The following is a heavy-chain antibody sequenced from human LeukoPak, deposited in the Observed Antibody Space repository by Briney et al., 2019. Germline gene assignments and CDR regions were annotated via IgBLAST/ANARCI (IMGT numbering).Heavy chain of an antibody. CDR2: ISGSGGST. V-gene: IGHV3-23*01. CDR1: GSTFSSYA. D-gene: IGHD3-10*01. Sequence: GGSLRLSCAASGSTFSSYAMSWVRQAPGKGLEWVSAISGSGGSTYYADSVKGRFTIFRDNSKNTLYLQMNSLRAEATAVYYCAKDTAIQSGDLFDYWGQGTLVTVSS. CDR3: AKDTAIQSGDLFDY. J-gene: IGHJ4*02.